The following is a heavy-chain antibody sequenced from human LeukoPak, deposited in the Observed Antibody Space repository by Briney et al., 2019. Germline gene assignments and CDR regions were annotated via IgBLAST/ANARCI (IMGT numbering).Heavy chain of an antibody. D-gene: IGHD3-10*01. Sequence: ASVNVPFKSSLGTFSSYAISGVRQAPGQGLEWMGEIIPIFGTANYAQKFPGRVTNTADEYPSTAYMELSSLRSEDTAVYYCARSQGGYYDYWGQGTLVTVSS. J-gene: IGHJ4*02. V-gene: IGHV1-69*13. CDR3: ARSQGGYYDY. CDR2: IIPIFGTA. CDR1: LGTFSSYA.